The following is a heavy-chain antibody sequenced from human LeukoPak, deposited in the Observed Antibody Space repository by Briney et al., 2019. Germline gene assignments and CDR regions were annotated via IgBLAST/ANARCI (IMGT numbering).Heavy chain of an antibody. CDR1: GFTFSSYA. D-gene: IGHD6-13*01. Sequence: GSLRLSCAASGFTFSSYAMSWVRQPPGKGLEYVSAISSNGGSTYYANSVKGRFTISRDNSKNTLYLQMGSLRAEDMAVYYCARGPFRRSSPPMGHMDVRGKGTPVTVSS. J-gene: IGHJ6*03. V-gene: IGHV3-64*01. CDR2: ISSNGGST. CDR3: ARGPFRRSSPPMGHMDV.